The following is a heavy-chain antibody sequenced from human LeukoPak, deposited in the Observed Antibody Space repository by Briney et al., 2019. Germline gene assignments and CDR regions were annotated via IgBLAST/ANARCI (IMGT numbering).Heavy chain of an antibody. CDR3: VRGAGGPRNYVLDY. CDR1: GFTFSGYW. D-gene: IGHD3-10*02. CDR2: LNSDGTTI. V-gene: IGHV3-74*01. Sequence: GGSLRLSCVASGFTFSGYWMHWVRQAPGMGLVWVSRLNSDGTTINYADSVKGRFTISRDDAKNTVYLQMSGLRDDDTALYFCVRGAGGPRNYVLDYWGQGALVSVSS. J-gene: IGHJ4*02.